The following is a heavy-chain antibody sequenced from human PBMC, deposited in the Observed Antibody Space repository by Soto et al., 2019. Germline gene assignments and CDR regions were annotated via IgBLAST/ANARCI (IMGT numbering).Heavy chain of an antibody. D-gene: IGHD3-9*01. CDR2: ISGSGGST. CDR1: GFTFSSYA. J-gene: IGHJ4*02. Sequence: GGSLRFSCAASGFTFSSYAMSWVRQAPGKGLEWVSAISGSGGSTYYADSVKGRFTISRDNSKNTLYLQMNSLRAEDTAVYYCAKVYTVSYYDILTGYHYFDYWGQGTLVTVSS. CDR3: AKVYTVSYYDILTGYHYFDY. V-gene: IGHV3-23*01.